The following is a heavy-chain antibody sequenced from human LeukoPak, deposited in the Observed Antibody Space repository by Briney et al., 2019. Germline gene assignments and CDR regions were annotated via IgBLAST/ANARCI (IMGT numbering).Heavy chain of an antibody. Sequence: ASVKVSCKASGYTFTRYGISWVRQAPGQGLEWMGWISAYNGNTNYAQKLQGRVTMTTDTSTSTAYMELRSLRSDDTAVYYCARGSVKFGWLLLSYWGQGTLVTVSS. CDR1: GYTFTRYG. CDR3: ARGSVKFGWLLLSY. D-gene: IGHD3-9*01. V-gene: IGHV1-18*01. J-gene: IGHJ4*02. CDR2: ISAYNGNT.